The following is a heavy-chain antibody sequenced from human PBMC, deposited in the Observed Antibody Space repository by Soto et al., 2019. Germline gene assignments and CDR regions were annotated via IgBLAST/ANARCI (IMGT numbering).Heavy chain of an antibody. CDR1: GFTFSNVW. CDR3: STAPISL. V-gene: IGHV3-15*01. J-gene: IGHJ4*02. Sequence: GGSLRLSCVVSGFTFSNVWMSWVRQAPGKGLEWVGRIKSKTDGGTTNYAAPVKGRFTISRDDSKSTLYLQMSSLKTEDTAVYFCSTAPISLWGQGTLVTVSS. CDR2: IKSKTDGGTT.